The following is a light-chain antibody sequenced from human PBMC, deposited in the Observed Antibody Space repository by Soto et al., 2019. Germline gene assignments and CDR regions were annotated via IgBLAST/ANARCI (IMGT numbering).Light chain of an antibody. V-gene: IGKV3-15*01. CDR1: QSVRSN. J-gene: IGKJ5*01. Sequence: EIVMTLSPATMSVSPGERATLSCRASQSVRSNLAWYQQKPGQAPRLLIYGASTRATGIPARFSGSGSGTEFTLTVSSLQSEDFAVYYCQQYNNWPPITFGQGTRLEIK. CDR3: QQYNNWPPIT. CDR2: GAS.